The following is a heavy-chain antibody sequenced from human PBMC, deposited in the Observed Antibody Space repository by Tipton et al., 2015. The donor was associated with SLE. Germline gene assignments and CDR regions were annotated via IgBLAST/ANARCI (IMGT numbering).Heavy chain of an antibody. Sequence: TLSLTCKVSGASINTSRYYWGWIRQPPGKGLEWIGNIFFNGNTYYTPSLKSRVTISLDTSKNQFSLNVRSVTAADSAVYYCGRQPPGGGPGFQYDMDVWGQGTTVTVSS. CDR3: GRQPPGGGPGFQYDMDV. D-gene: IGHD1-14*01. CDR2: IFFNGNT. V-gene: IGHV4-39*07. J-gene: IGHJ6*02. CDR1: GASINTSRYY.